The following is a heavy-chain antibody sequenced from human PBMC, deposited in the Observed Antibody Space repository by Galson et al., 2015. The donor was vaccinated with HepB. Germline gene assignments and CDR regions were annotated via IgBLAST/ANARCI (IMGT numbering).Heavy chain of an antibody. CDR2: ISSSSSYI. J-gene: IGHJ4*02. D-gene: IGHD2-21*01. CDR1: GFTFSSYS. Sequence: SLRLSCAASGFTFSSYSMNWVRQAPGKGLEWVSSISSSSSYIYYADSVKGRFTISRDNAKNSLYLQMNSLRAEDTAVYYCATQGTDYCGGDCYSSMDYWGQGTLVTVSS. V-gene: IGHV3-21*01. CDR3: ATQGTDYCGGDCYSSMDY.